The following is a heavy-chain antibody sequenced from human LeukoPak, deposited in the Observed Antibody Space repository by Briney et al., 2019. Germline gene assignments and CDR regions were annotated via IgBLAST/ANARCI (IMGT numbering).Heavy chain of an antibody. J-gene: IGHJ6*02. V-gene: IGHV3-43D*03. CDR2: ISWDGGST. D-gene: IGHD6-19*01. CDR1: GFTFDDYA. Sequence: GGSLRLSCAASGFTFDDYAMHWVRQAPGKGLEWVSLISWDGGSTYYADSVKGRFTISRDNSKNSLYLQMNSLRAEDTALYYCAKDKGYSSGWYHGTTNYYYGMDVWGQGTTVTVSS. CDR3: AKDKGYSSGWYHGTTNYYYGMDV.